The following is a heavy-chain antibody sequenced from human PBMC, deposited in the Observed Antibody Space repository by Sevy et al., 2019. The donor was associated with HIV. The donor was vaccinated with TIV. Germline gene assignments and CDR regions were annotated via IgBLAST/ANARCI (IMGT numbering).Heavy chain of an antibody. CDR3: AKEQWMVREGYYYCMDG. CDR1: GFTFSSYW. V-gene: IGHV3-7*01. Sequence: GGSLRLSCAASGFTFSSYWMSWVRQAPGKGLEWVANIKEDGGEKNYVDSVKGRFTISRDNAKISLYLQMNSLRAEDTAVYYCAKEQWMVREGYYYCMDGGREGTTVTVSA. CDR2: IKEDGGEK. D-gene: IGHD6-19*01. J-gene: IGHJ6*01.